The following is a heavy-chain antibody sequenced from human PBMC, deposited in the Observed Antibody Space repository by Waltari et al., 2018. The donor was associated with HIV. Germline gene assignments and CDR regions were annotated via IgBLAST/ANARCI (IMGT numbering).Heavy chain of an antibody. V-gene: IGHV5-51*01. D-gene: IGHD3-22*01. CDR3: ARQYYYDSSGYLYYFDY. CDR1: GYSFTSYW. CDR2: IYPGESDT. J-gene: IGHJ4*02. Sequence: EVQLVQSGAEVKKPGESLKISCKGSGYSFTSYWIGWVRQMPGKGLESMGIIYPGESDTRYSPSCQGQVTSSADKFISTAYLQWSSLKASDTAMYYCARQYYYDSSGYLYYFDYWGQGTLVTVSS.